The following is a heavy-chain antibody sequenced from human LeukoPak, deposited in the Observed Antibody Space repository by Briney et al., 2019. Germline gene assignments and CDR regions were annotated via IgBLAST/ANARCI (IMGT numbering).Heavy chain of an antibody. CDR2: ISAYNGNT. J-gene: IGHJ4*02. V-gene: IGHV1-18*01. CDR3: ARVKILRYYDSSGYLDY. D-gene: IGHD3-22*01. CDR1: GYTFTGYG. Sequence: WASVKVSCKASGYTFTGYGISWVRQAPGQGLEWMGWISAYNGNTNYAQKLQGRVTMTTDTSTSTAYMELRSLRSDDPAVYYCARVKILRYYDSSGYLDYWGQGTLVTVSS.